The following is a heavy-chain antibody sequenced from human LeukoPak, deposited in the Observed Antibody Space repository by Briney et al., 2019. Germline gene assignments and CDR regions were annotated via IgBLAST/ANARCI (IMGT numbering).Heavy chain of an antibody. CDR2: ISWNSGSI. Sequence: GGSLRLSCAASGFTFDDYAMHWVRQAPGKGLEWVSGISWNSGSIGYADSVKGRFTISRENAKNSLYLQMNSLRAGDTAVYYCARVRKYSGYYSWYFDLWGRGTLVTVSS. D-gene: IGHD5-12*01. CDR1: GFTFDDYA. V-gene: IGHV3-9*01. CDR3: ARVRKYSGYYSWYFDL. J-gene: IGHJ2*01.